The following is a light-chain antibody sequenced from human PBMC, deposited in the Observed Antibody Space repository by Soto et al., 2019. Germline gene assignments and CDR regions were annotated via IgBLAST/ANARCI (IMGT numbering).Light chain of an antibody. CDR1: QSVSGTY. J-gene: IGKJ3*01. CDR2: GAS. CDR3: QQYGASPFN. V-gene: IGKV3-20*01. Sequence: EIVLTQSPGTLSLSPGERATLSCRASQSVSGTYLAWYQQRPGQAPKVLIYGASSRAAGIPDRFSGSGSGTDFTLTISRLEPEDFVVYYCQQYGASPFNFGPGTKVDIK.